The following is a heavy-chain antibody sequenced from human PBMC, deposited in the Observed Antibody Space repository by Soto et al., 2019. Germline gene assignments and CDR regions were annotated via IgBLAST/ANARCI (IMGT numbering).Heavy chain of an antibody. V-gene: IGHV1-46*03. CDR2: INPNGGST. Sequence: QVQLVQPGAEVKKPGASVKFSCKASGYIFTNFYIHWVRQAPGQGLEWIGIINPNGGSTNYAQNFQCRVTMTRDTSTSTVYMDLSSLRSEDTAVYYCTRGLASRDYWGQGTLITVSS. J-gene: IGHJ4*02. CDR1: GYIFTNFY. CDR3: TRGLASRDY. D-gene: IGHD6-6*01.